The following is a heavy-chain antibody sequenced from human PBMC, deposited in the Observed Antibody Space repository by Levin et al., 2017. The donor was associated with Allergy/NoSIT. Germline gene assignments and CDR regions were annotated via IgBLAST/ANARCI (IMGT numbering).Heavy chain of an antibody. D-gene: IGHD4-17*01. CDR1: GYSFSNYW. V-gene: IGHV5-51*01. J-gene: IGHJ4*02. CDR2: IYPVDSDT. CDR3: ARRRYGDYFFDS. Sequence: PGESLKISCKASGYSFSNYWIGWVRQMPGKGLEWMGIIYPVDSDTRYSPSFQGQVTISADKSISTASLQWSSLRASDTAMYYCARRRYGDYFFDSWGQGTLVTVSS.